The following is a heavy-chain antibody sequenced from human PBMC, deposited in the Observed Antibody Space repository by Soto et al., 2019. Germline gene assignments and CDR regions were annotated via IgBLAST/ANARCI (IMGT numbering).Heavy chain of an antibody. V-gene: IGHV3-23*01. CDR2: ISGSGGST. J-gene: IGHJ6*02. D-gene: IGHD3-10*01. CDR1: VFIFISYA. Sequence: PGGSLRLSCAASVFIFISYAMSWVRQAPGKGLEWVSAISGSGGSTYYADSVKGRFTISRDNSKNTLYLQMNSLRAEDTAVYYCAKSARYGSGNNRYYYYGMDVWGQGTTVTVSS. CDR3: AKSARYGSGNNRYYYYGMDV.